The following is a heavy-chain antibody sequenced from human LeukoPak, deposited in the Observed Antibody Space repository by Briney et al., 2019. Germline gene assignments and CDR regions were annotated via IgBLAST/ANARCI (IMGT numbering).Heavy chain of an antibody. CDR2: IYHSGST. CDR1: GGSIRSSNW. D-gene: IGHD3-10*01. CDR3: AREGGSEYFDY. V-gene: IGHV4-4*02. J-gene: IGHJ4*02. Sequence: SGTLSLTCAVSGGSIRSSNWWSWVRQPPGKGLEWIGEIYHSGSTNYNPSLESRVTISVDKSKNQFSLKLNSVTAADTAVYYCAREGGSEYFDYWGQGTLVTVSS.